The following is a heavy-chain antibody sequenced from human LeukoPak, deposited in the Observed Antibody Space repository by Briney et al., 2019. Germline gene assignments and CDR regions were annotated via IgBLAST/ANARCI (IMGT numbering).Heavy chain of an antibody. J-gene: IGHJ6*02. CDR2: INHSGST. CDR1: GGSISSYY. Sequence: SETLSLTCTVSGGSISSYYWSWIRQPPGKGLEWIGEINHSGSTNYNPSLKSRVAISVDTSKNQFSLNLSSVTAADTAVYYCARLGPHSYGDYYGMDVWGQGTTVTVSS. V-gene: IGHV4-34*01. D-gene: IGHD5-18*01. CDR3: ARLGPHSYGDYYGMDV.